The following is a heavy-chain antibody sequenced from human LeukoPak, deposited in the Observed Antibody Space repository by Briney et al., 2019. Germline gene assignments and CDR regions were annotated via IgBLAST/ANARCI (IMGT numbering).Heavy chain of an antibody. J-gene: IGHJ4*02. V-gene: IGHV1-2*02. CDR1: GYTFTGYY. CDR2: INPNSGGT. Sequence: ASVKVSCKASGYTFTGYYMHWVRQAPGQGLEWMGWINPNSGGTNYAQKFQGRVTMTRDTSISTAYMELSRLRSDDTAVYYCARDGYSSGWYGLQFDYWGQGTLVTVSS. CDR3: ARDGYSSGWYGLQFDY. D-gene: IGHD6-19*01.